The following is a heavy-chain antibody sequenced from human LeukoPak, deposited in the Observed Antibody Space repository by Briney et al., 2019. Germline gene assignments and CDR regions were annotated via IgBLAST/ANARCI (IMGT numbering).Heavy chain of an antibody. D-gene: IGHD1-1*01. CDR3: TSQYNWKDAVDF. CDR2: IETKTDGEKT. J-gene: IGHJ4*02. CDR1: GFTFTDAW. Sequence: GGSLRLSCAASGFTFTDAWMTWVRQAPGKGLEWVGRIETKTDGEKTDYAAPVKGRFTISRDDSKNTLYLQMNSLKTEDTAVYYCTSQYNWKDAVDFWGQGTLVTVSS. V-gene: IGHV3-15*04.